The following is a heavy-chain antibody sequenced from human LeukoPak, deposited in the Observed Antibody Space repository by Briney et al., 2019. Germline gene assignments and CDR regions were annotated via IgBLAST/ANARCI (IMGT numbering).Heavy chain of an antibody. J-gene: IGHJ4*02. D-gene: IGHD1-26*01. V-gene: IGHV1-2*02. CDR1: GYTFTGYY. CDR3: ARDSGSYSFDY. CDR2: INPNSGGT. Sequence: GASVKVSCKASGYTFTGYYVHWVRQAPGQGLEWVAWINPNSGGTNYAQKFQGRVTMTRDTSISSAYMELSRLRSDDTAMYYCARDSGSYSFDYWGQGTLVTVSS.